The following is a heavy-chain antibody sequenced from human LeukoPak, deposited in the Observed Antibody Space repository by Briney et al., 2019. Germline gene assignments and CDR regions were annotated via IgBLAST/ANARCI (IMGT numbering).Heavy chain of an antibody. CDR3: VTNRDKNRGIPYRSSLLT. D-gene: IGHD6-13*01. V-gene: IGHV3-21*06. Sequence: GGSLRLSCAASGFSFSSYTMNWVRQAPGKGLEWVSCISSRSSYIYYADSVKGRFTISRDNVKNSLHLQMNSLRAEDTAVYYCVTNRDKNRGIPYRSSLLTWGQGILVTVSS. J-gene: IGHJ4*02. CDR1: GFSFSSYT. CDR2: ISSRSSYI.